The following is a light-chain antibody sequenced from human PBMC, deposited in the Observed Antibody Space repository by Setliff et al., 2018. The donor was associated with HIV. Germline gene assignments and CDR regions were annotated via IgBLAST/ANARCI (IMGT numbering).Light chain of an antibody. CDR1: SSDVGGHDY. CDR2: NVS. J-gene: IGLJ3*02. CDR3: SSYTTNNTLV. Sequence: QSALTQPASVSGSHGRSITISCTATSSDVGGHDYVSWYQQHPGKAPKVIIYNVSNRPSGVSDRFSGSKSAYTASLSISRLQAADEAYYYCSSYTTNNTLVFGGGTK. V-gene: IGLV2-14*03.